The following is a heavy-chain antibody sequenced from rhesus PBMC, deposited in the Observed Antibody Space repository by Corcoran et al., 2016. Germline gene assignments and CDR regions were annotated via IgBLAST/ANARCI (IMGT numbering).Heavy chain of an antibody. CDR3: ARGGIQRVQPIDY. J-gene: IGHJ4*01. D-gene: IGHD5-42*01. V-gene: IGHV1-198*02. CDR1: GFICGSYA. Sequence: QVQLVQSGAEVKKPGASVKVSCKASGFICGSYAISWVRQAPGQGLEGMGVDIPLVGIKKDAEKFQGRVTMTAETSTSTAYMELSSLRSEDTAVYYCARGGIQRVQPIDYWGQGVLVTVSS. CDR2: DIPLVGIK.